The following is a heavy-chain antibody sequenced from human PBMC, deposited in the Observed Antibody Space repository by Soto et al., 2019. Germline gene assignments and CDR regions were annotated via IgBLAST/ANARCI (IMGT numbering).Heavy chain of an antibody. D-gene: IGHD5-12*01. Sequence: PGGSLRLSCAASGFTVSSKYLSWVRQAPGKGLEWVSVIYSGGSTYYADSVKGRSTISSDTSKNTLYLQLNSLRGEETAVYYCARSRIVATVQAFDYWGQGTLVTVSS. CDR3: ARSRIVATVQAFDY. V-gene: IGHV3-53*01. CDR1: GFTVSSKY. J-gene: IGHJ4*02. CDR2: IYSGGST.